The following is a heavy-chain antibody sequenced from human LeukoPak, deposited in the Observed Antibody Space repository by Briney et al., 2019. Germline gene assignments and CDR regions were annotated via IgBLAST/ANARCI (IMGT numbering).Heavy chain of an antibody. V-gene: IGHV2-5*01. Sequence: SGPTLVKPTQTLTLTCTFSGFSLSTSGVGVGWIRQPPGKALEWLALIYWNDDKRYSPSLQSRLTITKDTSKNQVALTMTDMDPVDTATYYCAHRGTTYYFDYWGQGTLVTVSS. CDR2: IYWNDDK. J-gene: IGHJ4*02. CDR3: AHRGTTYYFDY. D-gene: IGHD4-17*01. CDR1: GFSLSTSGVG.